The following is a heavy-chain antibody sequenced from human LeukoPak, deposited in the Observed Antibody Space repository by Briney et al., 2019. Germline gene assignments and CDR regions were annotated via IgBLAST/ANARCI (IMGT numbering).Heavy chain of an antibody. CDR3: AKHGCSSTSCYTLRWFDP. Sequence: GGSLRLSCAASGFTFSSYAMSWVRQAPGKGLEWVSAISGSGGSTYYADPVKGRFTIPRDNSKNTLYLQMNSLRAEDTAVYYCAKHGCSSTSCYTLRWFDPWGQGTLVTVSS. V-gene: IGHV3-23*01. CDR2: ISGSGGST. D-gene: IGHD2-2*02. J-gene: IGHJ5*02. CDR1: GFTFSSYA.